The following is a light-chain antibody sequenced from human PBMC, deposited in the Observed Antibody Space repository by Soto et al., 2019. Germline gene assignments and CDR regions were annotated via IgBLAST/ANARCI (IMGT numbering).Light chain of an antibody. Sequence: EIVLTQSPATLSLSPGERATLSCRASQSVGDNLAWFQQKPGQPPRLLIYEKLTRATGIPARFSGSGSGTDFTLTISSLEPEDFAVYYCQQRNSWPLTFGGGSKVEIK. CDR2: EKL. CDR3: QQRNSWPLT. V-gene: IGKV3-11*01. J-gene: IGKJ4*01. CDR1: QSVGDN.